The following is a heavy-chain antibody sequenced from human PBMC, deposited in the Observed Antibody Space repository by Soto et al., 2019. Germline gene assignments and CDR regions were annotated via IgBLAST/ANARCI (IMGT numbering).Heavy chain of an antibody. D-gene: IGHD2-8*01. CDR1: GFSFSSCA. J-gene: IGHJ4*02. Sequence: QVQLVESGGGVVQPGRSLRLSCEASGFSFSSCAIHWVSQAPGKGLEWVAGISNDGSHQDYIDSVKGRFTISTDKSRNTVSLQKSGLSPEYTAVHYCAKDFIGYCSNVNCQIVDFWGQGTLVSVTS. CDR2: ISNDGSHQ. CDR3: AKDFIGYCSNVNCQIVDF. V-gene: IGHV3-30*18.